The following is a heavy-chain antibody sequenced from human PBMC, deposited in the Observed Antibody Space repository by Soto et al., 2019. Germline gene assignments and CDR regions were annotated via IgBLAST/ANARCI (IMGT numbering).Heavy chain of an antibody. CDR1: GFTFYTYA. CDR3: EKDTPVVMFLFDS. CDR2: ITDTGGST. V-gene: IGHV3-23*01. Sequence: PGGSLRLSCAASGFTFYTYAMTWVRQAPGKGLEWVSSITDTGGSTYYADSVKGRFTISRDNSKNTLHLQMNSLRADDTAEYYCEKDTPVVMFLFDSWGRGTLVTVSS. J-gene: IGHJ4*02. D-gene: IGHD2-15*01.